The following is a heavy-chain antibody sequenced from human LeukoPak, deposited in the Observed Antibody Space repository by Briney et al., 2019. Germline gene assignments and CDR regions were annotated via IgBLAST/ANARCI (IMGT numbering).Heavy chain of an antibody. Sequence: SETLSLTCAVYGGSFSGYYWSWIRQPPGKGLEWIGKINHSGSTNYNPSLKSRVTISVDTSKNQFSLKLSSVTAADTAVYYCARPYDFWSGYYFDYWGQGTLVTVSS. CDR3: ARPYDFWSGYYFDY. CDR1: GGSFSGYY. D-gene: IGHD3-3*01. CDR2: INHSGST. J-gene: IGHJ4*02. V-gene: IGHV4-34*01.